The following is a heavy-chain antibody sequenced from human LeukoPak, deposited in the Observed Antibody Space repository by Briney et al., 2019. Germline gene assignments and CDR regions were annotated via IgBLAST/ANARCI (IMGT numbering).Heavy chain of an antibody. Sequence: AGESLRLSCAASGFTFSNYAMNWVRQSPGKGLEWVSDISGSGGNTYYADSVKGRFTISRDNSKNTLYLQMNSLRADDTAVYYCAKGERYCIDGVCYRDYWGQGTLVTVSS. CDR3: AKGERYCIDGVCYRDY. J-gene: IGHJ4*02. D-gene: IGHD2-8*01. CDR1: GFTFSNYA. V-gene: IGHV3-23*01. CDR2: ISGSGGNT.